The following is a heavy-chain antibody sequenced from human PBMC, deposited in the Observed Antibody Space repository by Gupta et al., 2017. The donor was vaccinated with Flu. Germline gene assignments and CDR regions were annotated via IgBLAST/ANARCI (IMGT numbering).Heavy chain of an antibody. Sequence: RQAPGKGLEWVSAISGSGGGTYYADSVKGRFTISRDNSKNTLYLRMNSLRADDTAVYYCARDLSWYSKNFDYWGQGTLVTVSS. D-gene: IGHD6-13*01. CDR2: ISGSGGGT. V-gene: IGHV3-23*01. CDR3: ARDLSWYSKNFDY. J-gene: IGHJ4*02.